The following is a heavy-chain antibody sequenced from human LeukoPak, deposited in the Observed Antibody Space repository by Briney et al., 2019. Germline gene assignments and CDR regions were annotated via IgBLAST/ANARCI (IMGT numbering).Heavy chain of an antibody. CDR1: GFTFSSYS. CDR3: ARDQITISGVRGYYFDY. CDR2: ISSSSSYI. V-gene: IGHV3-21*01. D-gene: IGHD3-10*02. Sequence: GGSLRLSCAASGFTFSSYSMNWVRQAPGKGLEWVSSISSSSSYIYYADSVKGRFTISRDNAKNSLYLQMSSLRAEDTAVYYCARDQITISGVRGYYFDYWGQGTLVTVSS. J-gene: IGHJ4*02.